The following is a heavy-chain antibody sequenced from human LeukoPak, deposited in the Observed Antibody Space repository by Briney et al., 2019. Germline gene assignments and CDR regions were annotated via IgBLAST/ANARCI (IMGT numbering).Heavy chain of an antibody. V-gene: IGHV4-59*08. CDR3: ARHQLLWFEESPGGHDY. J-gene: IGHJ4*02. D-gene: IGHD3-10*01. CDR1: GGSISSYY. CDR2: IYYSGST. Sequence: SETLSLTCTVSGGSISSYYWSWIRQPPGKGLEWIGYIYYSGSTNYNPSLKSRVTISVDTSKNQFSLKLSSVTAADTAVYHCARHQLLWFEESPGGHDYWGQGTLVTVSS.